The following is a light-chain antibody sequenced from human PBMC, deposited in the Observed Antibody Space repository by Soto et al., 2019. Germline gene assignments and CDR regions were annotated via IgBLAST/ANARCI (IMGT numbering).Light chain of an antibody. CDR1: SHTIGDNH. CDR3: GSWDSSLSAYV. V-gene: IGLV1-51*01. J-gene: IGLJ1*01. CDR2: DNN. Sequence: QSVLTQPPSMSAAPGQNVTISCSGPSHTIGDNHVSWYQHLPGTAPKLLIRDNNKRPSGIPDRFSGSKSGASATLGITGFQTGDEADYYCGSWDSSLSAYVFGTGTKVTVL.